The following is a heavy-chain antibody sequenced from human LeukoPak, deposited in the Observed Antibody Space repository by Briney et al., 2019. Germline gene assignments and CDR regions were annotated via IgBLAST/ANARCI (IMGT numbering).Heavy chain of an antibody. CDR2: IYYSGST. CDR3: ARVIGCSSTSCYGRGDYYYMDV. J-gene: IGHJ6*03. D-gene: IGHD2-2*01. CDR1: GYSISSSSYY. Sequence: PSETLSLTCIVSGYSISSSSYYWGWIRQPPGKGLEWIGSIYYSGSTYYNPSLKSRVTISVDTSKNQFSLKLSSVTAADTAVYYCARVIGCSSTSCYGRGDYYYMDVWGKGTTVTVSS. V-gene: IGHV4-39*07.